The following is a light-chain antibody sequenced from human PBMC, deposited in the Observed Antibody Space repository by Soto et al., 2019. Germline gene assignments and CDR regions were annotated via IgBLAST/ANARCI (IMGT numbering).Light chain of an antibody. Sequence: QSVLTQPASVSGSPGQSITISCTGTSSDVGGYNYVSWYQQHPGKAPKVIIYEVINRPSGVSNRFSGSKSGSTASLTIPGLQAEDEADYYCISYTSISNLLFGTGTKVT. J-gene: IGLJ1*01. CDR1: SSDVGGYNY. CDR2: EVI. V-gene: IGLV2-14*01. CDR3: ISYTSISNLL.